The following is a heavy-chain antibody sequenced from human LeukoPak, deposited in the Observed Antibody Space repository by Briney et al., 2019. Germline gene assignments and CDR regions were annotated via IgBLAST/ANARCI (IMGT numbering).Heavy chain of an antibody. CDR3: AKDMGYSSSCFDY. D-gene: IGHD6-6*01. CDR1: GFTFDDYT. Sequence: GGSLRLSCAASGFTFDDYTMHWVRQAPGKGLEWVSPISWDGGSTYYADSVKGRFTISRDNSKNSLYLQMNSLRTEDTALYYCAKDMGYSSSCFDYWGQGTLVTFSS. V-gene: IGHV3-43*01. J-gene: IGHJ4*02. CDR2: ISWDGGST.